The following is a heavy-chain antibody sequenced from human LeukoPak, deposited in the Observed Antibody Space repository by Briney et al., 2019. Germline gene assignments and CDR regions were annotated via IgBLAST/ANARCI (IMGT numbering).Heavy chain of an antibody. CDR3: ARGGGYYDSRGYSHY. Sequence: GGSLRLSCAASGFTVSSDYMSWVRQAPGKGLAWVSVIYSGGSTYYADSVKGRFTISRDNSKNTLYLQMNSLRAEDTAVYYCARGGGYYDSRGYSHYWGQGTLVTVSS. V-gene: IGHV3-53*01. CDR2: IYSGGST. CDR1: GFTVSSDY. D-gene: IGHD3-22*01. J-gene: IGHJ4*02.